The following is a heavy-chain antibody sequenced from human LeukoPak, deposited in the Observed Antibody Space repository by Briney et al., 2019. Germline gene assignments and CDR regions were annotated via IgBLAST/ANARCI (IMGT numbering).Heavy chain of an antibody. CDR1: GVSISSGDYY. Sequence: PSQTLSLTCTVSGVSISSGDYYWGWIRQPPGKGLEWIGYIYYSGSTYYNPSLKSRVTISVDTSKNQFSLKLSSVTAADTAVYYCARVAIVVANIDYWGQGTLVTVSS. CDR3: ARVAIVVANIDY. CDR2: IYYSGST. V-gene: IGHV4-30-4*01. D-gene: IGHD2-15*01. J-gene: IGHJ4*02.